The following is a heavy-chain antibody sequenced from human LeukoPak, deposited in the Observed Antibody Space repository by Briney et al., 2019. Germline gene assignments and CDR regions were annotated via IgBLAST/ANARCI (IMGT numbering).Heavy chain of an antibody. D-gene: IGHD3-3*01. V-gene: IGHV3-23*01. Sequence: GGSLRLSCAASGFTFSSYAMSWVRQAPGKGLEWASAISGSGGSTYYADSVKGRFTISRDNSKTTLYLQWNGLRPEAPAEYYXXXXLPAYDFWSGYRDYWGQGTLVTVSS. CDR3: XXXLPAYDFWSGYRDY. CDR1: GFTFSSYA. J-gene: IGHJ4*02. CDR2: ISGSGGST.